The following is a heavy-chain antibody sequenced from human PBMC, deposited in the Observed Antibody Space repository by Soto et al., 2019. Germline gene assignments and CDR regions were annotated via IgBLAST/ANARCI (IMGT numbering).Heavy chain of an antibody. D-gene: IGHD2-15*01. CDR3: CRDVDFYGLDH. V-gene: IGHV3-49*04. CDR2: HRSESYDGAT. J-gene: IGHJ6*02. CDR1: GFTSPDYA. Sequence: GGSLRLSCRLSGFTSPDYALSWVRQSRGRVVECLGQHRSESYDGATEYAGSVKGRFTILKDDFRSVVYLQMNSHTTEDTGICFCCRDVDFYGLDHWGQGTTVTVSS.